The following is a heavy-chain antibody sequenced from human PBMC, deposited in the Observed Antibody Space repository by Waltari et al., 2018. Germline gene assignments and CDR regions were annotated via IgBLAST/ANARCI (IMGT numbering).Heavy chain of an antibody. D-gene: IGHD1-20*01. V-gene: IGHV4-39*01. CDR1: GGSISSSSYY. J-gene: IGHJ3*02. CDR2: IYYSGST. CDR3: ASILYNWNDGTDAFDI. Sequence: QLQLQESGPGLVKPSETLSLTCTVSGGSISSSSYYWGWIRQPPGKGLEWIGSIYYSGSTYDNPSLKSRVTISVDTSKNQFSLKLSSVTAADTAVYYCASILYNWNDGTDAFDIWGQGTMVTVSS.